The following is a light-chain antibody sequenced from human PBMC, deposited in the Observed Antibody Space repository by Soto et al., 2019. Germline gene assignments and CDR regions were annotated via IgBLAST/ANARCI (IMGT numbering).Light chain of an antibody. CDR2: GAS. Sequence: EIVVTQSPGTLSLSPGETATLSCKTSQSVSNNRLAWYQQKRGQTPRLLIYGASNRATGIPDRFSGSGSGTDFTLTISRLEPEDFAVYYCQQYGTSPEAFGQGTKVEIK. J-gene: IGKJ1*01. CDR1: QSVSNNR. CDR3: QQYGTSPEA. V-gene: IGKV3-20*01.